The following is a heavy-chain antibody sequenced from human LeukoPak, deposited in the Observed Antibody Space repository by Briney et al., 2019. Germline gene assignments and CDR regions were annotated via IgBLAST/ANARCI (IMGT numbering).Heavy chain of an antibody. Sequence: SQTLSLTCTVSGGSISSGSYYWSWIRQPAGKGLEWIGRIYTCGSTNYNPSLKSRVTISVDTSKNQFSLKLSSVTAADTAVYYCARAFIAEEHWGQGTLVTVSS. CDR1: GGSISSGSYY. CDR2: IYTCGST. D-gene: IGHD6-13*01. V-gene: IGHV4-61*02. CDR3: ARAFIAEEH. J-gene: IGHJ1*01.